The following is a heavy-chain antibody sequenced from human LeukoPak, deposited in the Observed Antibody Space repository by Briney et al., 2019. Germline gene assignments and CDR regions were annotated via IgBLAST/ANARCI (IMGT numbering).Heavy chain of an antibody. J-gene: IGHJ6*03. Sequence: ASVKVSCKASGYTFTSYDINWVRQATGQGLGWMGWMNPNSGNTGYAQQFQGRVTITRNTSISTAYMELSSLRSEDTAVYYCARGLGKVGAKYHYYYLDVWGKGTTVTVSS. CDR2: MNPNSGNT. D-gene: IGHD1-26*01. CDR1: GYTFTSYD. V-gene: IGHV1-8*03. CDR3: ARGLGKVGAKYHYYYLDV.